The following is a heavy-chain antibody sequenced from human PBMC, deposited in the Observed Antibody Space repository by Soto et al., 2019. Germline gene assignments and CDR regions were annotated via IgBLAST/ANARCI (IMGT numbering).Heavy chain of an antibody. V-gene: IGHV2-5*02. Sequence: QITLKESGPTLVKPTQTLTLTCTFSGFSLSTSGVGVGWIRQPPGKALEWLALIYWDDDKRYSPSLKSRLTITKDTSKYQVVLTMTNMDPVDTATYYCAHSRPRFDWLYYYGMDVWGQGTTVTVSS. J-gene: IGHJ6*02. CDR1: GFSLSTSGVG. CDR2: IYWDDDK. CDR3: AHSRPRFDWLYYYGMDV. D-gene: IGHD3-9*01.